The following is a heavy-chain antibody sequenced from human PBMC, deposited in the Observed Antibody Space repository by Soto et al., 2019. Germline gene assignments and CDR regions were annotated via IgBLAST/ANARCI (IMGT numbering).Heavy chain of an antibody. CDR3: ARDPGATITMVRGVISQRWFDP. Sequence: SETLSLTCTVSGGSISSYYWSWIRQPPGKGLEWIGYIYYSGSTNYNPSLKSRVTISVDTSKNQFSLKLSSVTAADTAVYYCARDPGATITMVRGVISQRWFDPWGQGTLVTVSS. V-gene: IGHV4-59*01. CDR2: IYYSGST. D-gene: IGHD3-10*01. CDR1: GGSISSYY. J-gene: IGHJ5*02.